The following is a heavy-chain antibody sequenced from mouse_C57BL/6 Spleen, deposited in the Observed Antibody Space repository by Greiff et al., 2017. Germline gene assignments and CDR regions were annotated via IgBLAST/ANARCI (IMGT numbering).Heavy chain of an antibody. J-gene: IGHJ4*01. V-gene: IGHV1-82*01. Sequence: VKLQQSGPELVKPGASVKISCKASGYAFSSSWMNWVKQRPGKGLEWIGRIYPGDGDTNYNGKFKGKATLTADKSSSTAYMQLSSLTSEDSAVYFGARASYAMDYWGQGTSVTVSS. CDR1: GYAFSSSW. CDR2: IYPGDGDT. CDR3: ARASYAMDY. D-gene: IGHD6-1*01.